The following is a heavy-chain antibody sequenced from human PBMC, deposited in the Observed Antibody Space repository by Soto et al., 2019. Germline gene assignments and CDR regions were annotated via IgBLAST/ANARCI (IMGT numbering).Heavy chain of an antibody. V-gene: IGHV4-31*03. CDR2: IYYSGST. J-gene: IGHJ5*02. D-gene: IGHD3-10*01. CDR1: GGSISSGGYY. CDR3: ARANYYGSNWFDP. Sequence: SETLSLTCTVSGGSISSGGYYWSWIRQHPGKGLEWIGYIYYSGSTYYNPSLKSRVTISVDTSKNQFSLKLSSVTAADTAVYYCARANYYGSNWFDPWGQGTLVTVSS.